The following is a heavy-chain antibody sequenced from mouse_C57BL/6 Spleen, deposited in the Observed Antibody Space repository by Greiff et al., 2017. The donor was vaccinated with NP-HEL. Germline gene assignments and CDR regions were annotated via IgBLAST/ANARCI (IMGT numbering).Heavy chain of an antibody. CDR2: ISSGSSTI. V-gene: IGHV5-17*01. J-gene: IGHJ2*01. CDR1: GFTFSDYG. D-gene: IGHD1-2*01. CDR3: AREGLLRPFDY. Sequence: EVKLQESGGGLVKPGGSLKLSCAASGFTFSDYGMHWVRQAPEKGLEWVAYISSGSSTIYYADTVKGRFTISRDNAKNTLFLQMTSLRSEDTAMYYCAREGLLRPFDYWGQGTTLTVSS.